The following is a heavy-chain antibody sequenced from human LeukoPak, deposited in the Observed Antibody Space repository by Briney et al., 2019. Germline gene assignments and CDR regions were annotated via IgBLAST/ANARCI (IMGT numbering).Heavy chain of an antibody. CDR2: ISSSSSYI. Sequence: GGSLRLSCAASGFTFSSYSMNWVRQAPGKELEWVSSISSSSSYIYYADSVKGRFTISRDNAKNSLYLQMNSLRAEDTAVYYCARGMITFGGVIVISASVDYWGQGTLVTVSS. CDR1: GFTFSSYS. J-gene: IGHJ4*02. CDR3: ARGMITFGGVIVISASVDY. D-gene: IGHD3-16*02. V-gene: IGHV3-21*01.